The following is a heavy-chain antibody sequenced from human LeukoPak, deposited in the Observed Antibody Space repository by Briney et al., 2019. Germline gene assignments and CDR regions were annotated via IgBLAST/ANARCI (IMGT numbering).Heavy chain of an antibody. D-gene: IGHD3-22*01. Sequence: HPGGSLRLSCAASGFTFYTSAMTWVRQAPGRGLEWVSTISGFGGSTFYADSVKGRFTISRDNYQNTLYLQMNSLRAEDTAVYYCAKRGHYSSFDYWAQGTLVTVSS. CDR2: ISGFGGST. V-gene: IGHV3-23*01. CDR3: AKRGHYSSFDY. J-gene: IGHJ4*02. CDR1: GFTFYTSA.